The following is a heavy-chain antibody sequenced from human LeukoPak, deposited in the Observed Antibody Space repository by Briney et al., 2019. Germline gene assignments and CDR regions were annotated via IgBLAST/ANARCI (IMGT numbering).Heavy chain of an antibody. CDR3: ARLSSVVVAAGYFDY. D-gene: IGHD2-15*01. Sequence: GESLQISCKGSGYSFTSYWIGWVRQMPGKGLEWMGIIYPGDSDTRYSPSFQGQVTISADKSISTAYLQWSSLKASDTAMYYCARLSSVVVAAGYFDYWGQGTLVTVSS. CDR1: GYSFTSYW. CDR2: IYPGDSDT. V-gene: IGHV5-51*01. J-gene: IGHJ4*02.